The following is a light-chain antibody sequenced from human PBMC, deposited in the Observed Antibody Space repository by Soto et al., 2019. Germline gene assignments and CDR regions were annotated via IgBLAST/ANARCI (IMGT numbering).Light chain of an antibody. V-gene: IGLV2-11*01. CDR2: VVD. CDR1: SSDVGGYDY. CDR3: CSYAGTFSV. Sequence: QSVLTQPHSVSGSPGQSVTISCTGISSDVGGYDYVSWYQQHPGKAPKLVIHVVDKRPSGVPDRFPGSKSGNTASLTISGLQAEDEDDYYCCSYAGTFSVLGTGIKVTV. J-gene: IGLJ1*01.